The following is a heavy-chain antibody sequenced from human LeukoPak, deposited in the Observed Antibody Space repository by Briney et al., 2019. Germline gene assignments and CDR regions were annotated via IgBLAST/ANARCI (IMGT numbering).Heavy chain of an antibody. CDR1: GFTVSTNY. CDR3: ARGYNWHFDY. V-gene: IGHV3-53*01. J-gene: IGHJ4*02. Sequence: GGSLRLSCAVSGFTVSTNYLTWVRQVPGRGLEWVSYMYSNGATFYADSVQGRLTISRDSSRNTLYLQMNSLRVEDTAVYYCARGYNWHFDYWGQGALVTVSS. D-gene: IGHD5-24*01. CDR2: MYSNGAT.